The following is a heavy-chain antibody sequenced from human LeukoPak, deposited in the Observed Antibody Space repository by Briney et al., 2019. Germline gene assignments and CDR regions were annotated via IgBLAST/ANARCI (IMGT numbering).Heavy chain of an antibody. CDR3: ARGSSVSRYFDWLFHN. V-gene: IGHV1-46*01. CDR2: IFPTDGST. Sequence: ASVKVSCKASGYTFTTYRIHWVRQDPGQGLEGMGMIFPTDGSTSYAQKFQGRVTMTTDTSTSAVYMELSSLRFDDTAVYYCARGSSVSRYFDWLFHNWGQGTLVTVSS. J-gene: IGHJ4*02. CDR1: GYTFTTYR. D-gene: IGHD3-9*01.